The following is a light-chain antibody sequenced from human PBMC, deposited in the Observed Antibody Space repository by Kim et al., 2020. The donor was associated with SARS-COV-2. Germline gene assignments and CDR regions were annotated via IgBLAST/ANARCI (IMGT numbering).Light chain of an antibody. CDR1: QDIRND. J-gene: IGKJ4*01. V-gene: IGKV1-6*01. CDR3: LQDYDYPLT. Sequence: ASVGDRVNITGRASQDIRNDLGWYQQKPGKAPKLLIYVTSSLQSGVPTRFSGSRSGTDFTLTINSLQPEDFATYYCLQDYDYPLTFGGGTKVDIK. CDR2: VTS.